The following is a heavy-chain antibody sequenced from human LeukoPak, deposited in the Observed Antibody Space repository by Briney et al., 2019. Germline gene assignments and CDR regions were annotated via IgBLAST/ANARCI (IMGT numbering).Heavy chain of an antibody. Sequence: GTSVKVSCKASGYTFTSYDINWVRQATGQGLEWMGWMNPNSGNTGYAQKFQGRVTMTRNTSISTAYMELSSLRSEDTAVYYCARGHYDILTGTIWGQGTLVTVSS. J-gene: IGHJ4*02. CDR1: GYTFTSYD. D-gene: IGHD3-9*01. V-gene: IGHV1-8*01. CDR3: ARGHYDILTGTI. CDR2: MNPNSGNT.